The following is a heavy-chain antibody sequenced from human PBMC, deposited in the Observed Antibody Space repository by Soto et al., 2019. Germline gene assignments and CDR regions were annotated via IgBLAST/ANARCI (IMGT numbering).Heavy chain of an antibody. CDR1: GFNFSSYS. D-gene: IGHD6-13*01. Sequence: PGGSLRLSCAASGFNFSSYSMNWVRPAPGKGLGWVSYISSSSSTIYYADSVKGRFTISRDNAKNSLYLQMNSLRAEDTAVYYCARDGGDSSSWYFAFDIWGQGTMVTVSS. V-gene: IGHV3-48*01. J-gene: IGHJ3*02. CDR2: ISSSSSTI. CDR3: ARDGGDSSSWYFAFDI.